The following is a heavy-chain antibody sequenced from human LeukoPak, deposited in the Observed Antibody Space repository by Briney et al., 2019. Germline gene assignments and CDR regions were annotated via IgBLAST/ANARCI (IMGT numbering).Heavy chain of an antibody. CDR2: ISYDGSNK. J-gene: IGHJ4*02. D-gene: IGHD1-1*01. Sequence: PGRSLRLSCAASGFTFSSYGMHRVRQAPGKGLEWVAVISYDGSNKYYADSVKGRFTISRDNAKNTLYLQMNSLRAEDTAVYYCARRWNDGRLFDYWGQGTLVTVSS. V-gene: IGHV3-30*03. CDR3: ARRWNDGRLFDY. CDR1: GFTFSSYG.